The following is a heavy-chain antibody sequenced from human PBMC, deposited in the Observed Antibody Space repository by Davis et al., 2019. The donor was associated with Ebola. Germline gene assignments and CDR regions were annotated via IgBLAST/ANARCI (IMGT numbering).Heavy chain of an antibody. CDR2: VSHSGTT. CDR1: GGSIISYY. J-gene: IGHJ5*02. CDR3: ASAPLIATPGPIWFDP. V-gene: IGHV4-59*08. Sequence: SETLSLTCTVSGGSIISYYWTWFLHPSGKCLGWTANVSHSGTTNYNPSLKSRVTISVDTPQNQFSRTVKSVTAADTAVYYCASAPLIATPGPIWFDPWGPGTRGTVSS. D-gene: IGHD2/OR15-2a*01.